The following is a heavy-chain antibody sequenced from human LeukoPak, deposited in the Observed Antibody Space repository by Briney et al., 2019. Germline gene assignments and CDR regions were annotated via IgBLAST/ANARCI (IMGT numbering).Heavy chain of an antibody. CDR3: ARDYRFASHI. Sequence: GGSLRLSCTASGFMFNTNWMSWVRQAPGKGLEWLANIKPDGREKYYVDSVRGRFTISRDNAENSVSLQINSLRAEDTAVYYCARDYRFASHICGQGTRVTVSS. CDR2: IKPDGREK. V-gene: IGHV3-7*01. J-gene: IGHJ3*02. D-gene: IGHD1-14*01. CDR1: GFMFNTNW.